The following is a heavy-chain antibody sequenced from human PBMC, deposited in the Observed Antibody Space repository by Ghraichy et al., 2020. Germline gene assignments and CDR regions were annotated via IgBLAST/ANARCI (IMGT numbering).Heavy chain of an antibody. CDR2: INHSGST. CDR1: GGSFSGYY. V-gene: IGHV4-34*01. Sequence: SETLSLTCAVYGGSFSGYYWSWIRQPPGKGLEWIGEINHSGSTNYNPSLKSRVTISVDTSKNQFSLKLSSVTAADTAVYYCARGSFELTDDGYSYGPWFDPWGQGTLVTVSS. J-gene: IGHJ5*02. D-gene: IGHD5-18*01. CDR3: ARGSFELTDDGYSYGPWFDP.